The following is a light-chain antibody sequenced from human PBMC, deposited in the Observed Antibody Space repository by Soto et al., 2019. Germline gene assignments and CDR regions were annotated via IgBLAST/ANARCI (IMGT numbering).Light chain of an antibody. Sequence: DIQLTQSPSSVSASIGDRVIMTCRASQGVTRWLAWYQQKPGRAPKLLIYTASSLQSGVPSRFSASGFGTDFTLTITSLQPEDFATYYCQQANTFPLTFGGGTKVEIK. CDR2: TAS. CDR1: QGVTRW. V-gene: IGKV1-12*01. J-gene: IGKJ4*01. CDR3: QQANTFPLT.